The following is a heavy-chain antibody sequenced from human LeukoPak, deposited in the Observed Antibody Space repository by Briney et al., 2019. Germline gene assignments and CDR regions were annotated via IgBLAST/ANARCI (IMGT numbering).Heavy chain of an antibody. D-gene: IGHD3-3*01. CDR1: GFTFSSYS. CDR2: ISSSSGCI. V-gene: IGHV3-21*01. J-gene: IGHJ4*02. CDR3: ARGEYYDFWSGYFDY. Sequence: GGSLRLSCAASGFTFSSYSMNWVRQAPGKGLEWVSSISSSSGCIYYADSVKGRFTISRENAKNSLYLQMNSLRAEDTAVYYCARGEYYDFWSGYFDYWGQGTLVTVSS.